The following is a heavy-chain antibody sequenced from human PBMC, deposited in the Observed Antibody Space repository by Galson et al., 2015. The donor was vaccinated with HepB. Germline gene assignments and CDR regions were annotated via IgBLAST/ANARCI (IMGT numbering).Heavy chain of an antibody. V-gene: IGHV7-4-1*02. CDR1: GYSFTTYA. J-gene: IGHJ3*02. Sequence: SVKVSCKASGYSFTTYAINWVRQASGQGLEWMGWINTNTGNPTYAQGFSGRCVFSLDTSVSTTYLQISSLKGEDTAVYYCARTGSRSTKGAFDIWGQGTLVTVSS. CDR3: ARTGSRSTKGAFDI. CDR2: INTNTGNP. D-gene: IGHD2-15*01.